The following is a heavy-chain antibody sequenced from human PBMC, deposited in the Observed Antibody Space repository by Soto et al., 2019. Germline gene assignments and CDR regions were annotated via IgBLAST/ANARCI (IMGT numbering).Heavy chain of an antibody. D-gene: IGHD1-26*01. CDR3: ARVPSSGSYRSYSYFGMDV. CDR1: GFTLRTYS. V-gene: IGHV3-48*02. J-gene: IGHJ6*02. Sequence: EVQLVESGGGLVQPGGSLRVSCAASGFTLRTYSLNWFRQAPGKRLEWISYISSSGSPIYYADSVKGRFTVSRDNAKNSLSLQMNTLRDEDSAVYYCARVPSSGSYRSYSYFGMDVWGPGTTVTVSS. CDR2: ISSSGSPI.